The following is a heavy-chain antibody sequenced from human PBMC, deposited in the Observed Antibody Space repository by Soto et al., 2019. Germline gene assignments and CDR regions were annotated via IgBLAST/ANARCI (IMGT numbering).Heavy chain of an antibody. CDR1: GGSISSYY. J-gene: IGHJ6*02. CDR2: IYHSGST. CDR3: ARSPDSSGYYPRWYYYGMDV. Sequence: SETLSHTCTVSGGSISSYYWSWIRQPPGKGLEWIGEIYHSGSTNYNPSLKSRVTISIDKSKNQFSLKLSSVTAADTAVYYCARSPDSSGYYPRWYYYGMDVWGQGTTVTVSS. D-gene: IGHD3-22*01. V-gene: IGHV4-59*12.